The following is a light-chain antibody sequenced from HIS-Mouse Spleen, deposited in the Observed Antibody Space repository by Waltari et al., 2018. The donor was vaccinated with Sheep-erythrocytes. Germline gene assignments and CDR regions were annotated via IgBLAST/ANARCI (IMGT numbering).Light chain of an antibody. Sequence: QSALTQPRSVSGSPGQSVTIPCTGTSSDVGGYNFFSWYQQHPGKAPKLMIYDVSNRPSGVPDRFSGSKSGNTASLTISGLQAEDEADYYCCSYAGSYNHVFATGTKVTVL. CDR3: CSYAGSYNHV. J-gene: IGLJ1*01. V-gene: IGLV2-11*01. CDR2: DVS. CDR1: SSDVGGYNF.